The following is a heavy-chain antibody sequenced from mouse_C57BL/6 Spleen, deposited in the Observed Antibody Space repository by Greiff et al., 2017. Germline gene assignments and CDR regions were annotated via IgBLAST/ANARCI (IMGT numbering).Heavy chain of an antibody. V-gene: IGHV1-55*01. D-gene: IGHD2-4*01. J-gene: IGHJ3*01. CDR3: ARSSYDYDGFAY. Sequence: QVQLQQPGAELLKPGASVTMSCKASGYTFTSYWITCVKQRPGPGLAWIGDIYPGSGSTNYNEKFKSKATLTVDTSSSPAYMQLSSLTSEDSAVYYCARSSYDYDGFAYWGQGTLVTVSA. CDR2: IYPGSGST. CDR1: GYTFTSYW.